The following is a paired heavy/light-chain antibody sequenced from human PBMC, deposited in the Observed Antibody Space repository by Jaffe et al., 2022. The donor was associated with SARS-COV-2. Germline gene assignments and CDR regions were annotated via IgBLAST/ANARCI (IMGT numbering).Heavy chain of an antibody. CDR2: IKSKTDGGAT. J-gene: IGHJ4*02. V-gene: IGHV3-15*01. CDR1: GFTFSNAW. Sequence: EVQLVESGGGLVKPGGSLRLSCAASGFTFSNAWMSWVRQVPGKGLEWVGRIKSKTDGGATDYAAPVKGRFTISRDDSKNTLYLQMNSLKNEDTGVYYCTTVQPTATQLFDHWGQGTLVTVSS. D-gene: IGHD4-17*01. CDR3: TTVQPTATQLFDH.
Light chain of an antibody. CDR3: QQYLGSPPT. V-gene: IGKV4-1*01. CDR2: WAS. CDR1: QTVLYSSNNRNY. Sequence: DIVMTQSPDSLAVSLGERATINCKSSQTVLYSSNNRNYLAWFQQKPGQPPKLLIYWASTRESGVPDRFSGSGSGTDFTLTISSLQAEDVAVYYCQQYLGSPPTFGQGTKVEIK. J-gene: IGKJ1*01.